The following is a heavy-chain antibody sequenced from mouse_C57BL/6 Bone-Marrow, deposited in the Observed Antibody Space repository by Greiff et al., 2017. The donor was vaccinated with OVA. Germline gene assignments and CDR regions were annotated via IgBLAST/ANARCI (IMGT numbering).Heavy chain of an antibody. J-gene: IGHJ1*01. V-gene: IGHV5-4*03. CDR3: ARAHFYYGSRTGYFDV. CDR1: GFTFSSYA. CDR2: ISDGGGYT. D-gene: IGHD1-1*01. Sequence: EVKLVESGGGLVKPGGSLKLSCAASGFTFSSYAMSWVRQTPEKRLEWVATISDGGGYTYYPDNVKGRVTISRDNAKNNLYLQMSHLKSEDTAMYYGARAHFYYGSRTGYFDVWGAGTTVTVSS.